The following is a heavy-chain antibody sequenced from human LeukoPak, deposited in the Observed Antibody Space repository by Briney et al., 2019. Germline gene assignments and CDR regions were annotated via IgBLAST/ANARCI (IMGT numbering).Heavy chain of an antibody. Sequence: GGSLRLSXAASGFTFSSYGMHWVRQAPGKGLNWVAFIRYDGSNKYYADSVKGRFTISRDNSKNTLYLQMNSLRAEDTAVYYCAKGYWSGYSFDNWFDPWGQGTLVTVSS. CDR1: GFTFSSYG. CDR2: IRYDGSNK. V-gene: IGHV3-30*02. J-gene: IGHJ5*02. CDR3: AKGYWSGYSFDNWFDP. D-gene: IGHD3-3*01.